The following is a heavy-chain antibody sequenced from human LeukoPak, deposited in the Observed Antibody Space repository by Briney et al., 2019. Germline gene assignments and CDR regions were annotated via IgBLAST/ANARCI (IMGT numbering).Heavy chain of an antibody. J-gene: IGHJ4*02. D-gene: IGHD5-12*01. CDR1: GGSLSSYY. Sequence: SETLSLTCTVSGGSLSSYYWSWIRQPPGKGLEWIGYIYYSGSTNYNPSLKSRVTISVDTYKNQFSLKLSSVTAADTAVYYCARHQSVATIPTAYFDYWGQGTLVTVSS. V-gene: IGHV4-59*08. CDR3: ARHQSVATIPTAYFDY. CDR2: IYYSGST.